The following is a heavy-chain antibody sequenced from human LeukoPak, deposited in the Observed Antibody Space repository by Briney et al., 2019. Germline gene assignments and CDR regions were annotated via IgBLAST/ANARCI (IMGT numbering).Heavy chain of an antibody. Sequence: KPSETLSLTCTVSGGSISSSSYYWGWIRQPPGKGLEWIGSIYYSGSTYYNPSLKSRVIISVDTSKNQFSLKVSSVTAADTAVYCCARGSIGTMTVVNLVDYWGQGTLVTVSS. J-gene: IGHJ4*02. CDR1: GGSISSSSYY. CDR2: IYYSGST. D-gene: IGHD3-22*01. CDR3: ARGSIGTMTVVNLVDY. V-gene: IGHV4-39*01.